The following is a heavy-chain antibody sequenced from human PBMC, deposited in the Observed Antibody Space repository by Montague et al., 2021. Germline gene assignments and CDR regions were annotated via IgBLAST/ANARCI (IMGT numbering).Heavy chain of an antibody. J-gene: IGHJ6*02. CDR2: INHSGST. V-gene: IGHV4-34*01. CDR3: ARYLHTSKYSGSHFLSRQYGMDV. CDR1: GGSFSGHY. Sequence: SETLSLTCAVYGGSFSGHYWSWIRQHPGKGLGWIGEINHSGSTNYNPSLKSRVTMSVDTSKNQSSLNLSSVTAADTAVYYCARYLHTSKYSGSHFLSRQYGMDVWGQGTTVPVSS. D-gene: IGHD1-26*01.